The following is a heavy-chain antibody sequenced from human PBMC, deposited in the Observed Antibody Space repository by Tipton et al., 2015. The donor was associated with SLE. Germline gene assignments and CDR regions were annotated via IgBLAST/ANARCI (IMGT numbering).Heavy chain of an antibody. CDR2: IYYSGST. V-gene: IGHV4-59*01. D-gene: IGHD6-19*01. CDR1: GGSISSYY. Sequence: LRLSCTVSGGSISSYYWSWIRQPPGKGLEWIGYIYYSGSTNYNPSLKSRVTISVDTSKNQFSLKLSSVTAADTAVYYCASGRAVAGGAYFDYWGQGTLVTVSS. CDR3: ASGRAVAGGAYFDY. J-gene: IGHJ4*02.